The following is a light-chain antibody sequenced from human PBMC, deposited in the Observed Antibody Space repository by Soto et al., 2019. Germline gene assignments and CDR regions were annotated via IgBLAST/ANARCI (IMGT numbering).Light chain of an antibody. V-gene: IGKV3-11*01. CDR1: QSVSSY. Sequence: EIVLTQSPATLSLSPGERATLSCRASQSVSSYLAWYQQKPGQAPRLLIYDASNRATGIPARFSGSGSGTDCTVTISSREREDFAGYYCQQRRNWPPLLTCGGGTKVEIK. CDR3: QQRRNWPPLLT. J-gene: IGKJ4*01. CDR2: DAS.